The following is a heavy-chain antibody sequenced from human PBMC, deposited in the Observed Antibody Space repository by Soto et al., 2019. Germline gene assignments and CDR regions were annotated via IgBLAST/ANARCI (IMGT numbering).Heavy chain of an antibody. CDR1: GGTFSSXA. D-gene: IGHD2-2*01. V-gene: IGHV1-69*06. CDR3: AVRLVVVPAATNYYYYGMNL. Sequence: SVKVSCKASGGTFSSXAISWVRQAPGQVLEWMGVIIPIFGTASYAQKFQGRVTITADKSTITAYMELSGLRSEDTAVYYCAVRLVVVPAATNYYYYGMNLWGQGTPVTVYS. CDR2: IIPIFGTA. J-gene: IGHJ6*02.